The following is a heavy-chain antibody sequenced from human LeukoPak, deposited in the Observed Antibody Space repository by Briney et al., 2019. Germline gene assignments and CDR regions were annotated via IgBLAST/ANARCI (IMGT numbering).Heavy chain of an antibody. CDR2: INWNGGST. J-gene: IGHJ4*02. D-gene: IGHD6-19*01. CDR3: ARVSDISVAAYFDY. Sequence: GGSLRLSCAASGFTFSSYWMSWVRHAPGKGLEWVSTINWNGGSTGYADSVKGRFTISRDNAKNSLYLQMNSLRAEDTALYYCARVSDISVAAYFDYWGQGTLVTVSS. CDR1: GFTFSSYW. V-gene: IGHV3-20*04.